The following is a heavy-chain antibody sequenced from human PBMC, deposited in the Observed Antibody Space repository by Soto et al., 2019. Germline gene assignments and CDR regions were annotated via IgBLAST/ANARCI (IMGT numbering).Heavy chain of an antibody. CDR2: ISHDGGKK. J-gene: IGHJ6*02. Sequence: QVQLVESGGGVVQPGRSLRLSCAASGFTFNNHGMHWVRQAPGKGLEWVAVISHDGGKKYYVDSVKGRFTLARDNSKNTLLLQMNSRSTEDTAVYYCAKDLGRGYSYLDVWGQGTTVTVSS. D-gene: IGHD5-18*01. CDR3: AKDLGRGYSYLDV. V-gene: IGHV3-30*18. CDR1: GFTFNNHG.